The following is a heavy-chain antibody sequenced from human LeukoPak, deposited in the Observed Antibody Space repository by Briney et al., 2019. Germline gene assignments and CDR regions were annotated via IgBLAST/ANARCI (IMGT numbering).Heavy chain of an antibody. J-gene: IGHJ6*03. D-gene: IGHD6-13*01. CDR2: ISAYNGST. Sequence: ASVKVSCKASGYTFTSYGISWVRQAPGQGLEWMGWISAYNGSTNYAQKLQGRVTMTTDTSTSTAYMELRSLRSDDTAVYYCARVTSGSSWLHYYYYMDVWGKGTTVTVSS. V-gene: IGHV1-18*01. CDR1: GYTFTSYG. CDR3: ARVTSGSSWLHYYYYMDV.